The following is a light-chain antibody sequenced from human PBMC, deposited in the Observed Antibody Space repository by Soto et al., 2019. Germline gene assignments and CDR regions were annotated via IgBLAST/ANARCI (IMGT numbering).Light chain of an antibody. CDR3: CSYAGDTTFFV. J-gene: IGLJ1*01. CDR1: SSDVGSYYP. Sequence: QSALTQPASMSGSPGQSITISCTGTSSDVGSYYPVSWFQQHPGKAPKLIIYEVNNRPSGVSDRFSGSKSGNTASLTISGLQAAEEAEYYCCSYAGDTTFFVFGTGTKVTVL. V-gene: IGLV2-23*02. CDR2: EVN.